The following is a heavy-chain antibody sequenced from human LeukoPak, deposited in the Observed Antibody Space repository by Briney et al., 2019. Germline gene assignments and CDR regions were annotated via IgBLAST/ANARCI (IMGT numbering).Heavy chain of an antibody. D-gene: IGHD6-19*01. J-gene: IGHJ3*02. Sequence: SETLSLTCTVSGYSISSGYYWGWIRQPPGKGLEWIGSIYHSGSTYYDPSLKSRVTISVDTSKNQFSLKLSSVTAADTAVYYCARGDYSNGWYITGAFDIWGQGTMVTVSS. CDR3: ARGDYSNGWYITGAFDI. CDR2: IYHSGST. V-gene: IGHV4-38-2*02. CDR1: GYSISSGYY.